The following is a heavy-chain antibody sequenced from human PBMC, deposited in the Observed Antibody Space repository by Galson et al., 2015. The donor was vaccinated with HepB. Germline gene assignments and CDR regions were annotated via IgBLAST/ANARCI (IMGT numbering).Heavy chain of an antibody. V-gene: IGHV1-2*02. CDR1: GYTFTGYY. J-gene: IGHJ6*03. D-gene: IGHD3-3*01. CDR2: INPNSGGT. Sequence: SVKVSCKASGYTFTGYYMHWVRQAPGQGLEWMGWINPNSGGTNYAQKFQGRVTMTRDTSISTAYMELSRLRSDDTAVYYCARDAHPTIFGVVINYYYYYMDVWGKGTTVTVSS. CDR3: ARDAHPTIFGVVINYYYYYMDV.